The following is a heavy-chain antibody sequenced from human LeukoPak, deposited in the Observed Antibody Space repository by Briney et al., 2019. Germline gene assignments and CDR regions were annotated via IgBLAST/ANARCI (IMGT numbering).Heavy chain of an antibody. Sequence: GGPLRLSCAASGFTFSSYGMHWVRQAPGKGLEWVAVISYDGSNKYYADSVKGRFTISRDNSKNTLYLQMNSLRAEDTAVYYCARTVPRRSTAAPAHLDFWGQGTQVTVSS. D-gene: IGHD6-13*01. J-gene: IGHJ4*02. V-gene: IGHV3-30*03. CDR2: ISYDGSNK. CDR1: GFTFSSYG. CDR3: ARTVPRRSTAAPAHLDF.